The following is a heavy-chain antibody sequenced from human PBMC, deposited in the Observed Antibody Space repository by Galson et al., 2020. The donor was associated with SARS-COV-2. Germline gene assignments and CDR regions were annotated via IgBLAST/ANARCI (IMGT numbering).Heavy chain of an antibody. D-gene: IGHD6-13*01. CDR3: AIEVSSWYGRVGYYGMDV. Sequence: KGLEWVQVIYSGGSTYYADSVKRRFTISRHHSKNTLYLQMNSLRAEDTAVYYCAIEVSSWYGRVGYYGMDVWGQGTTVTVSS. V-gene: IGHV3-53*04. J-gene: IGHJ6*02. CDR2: IYSGGST.